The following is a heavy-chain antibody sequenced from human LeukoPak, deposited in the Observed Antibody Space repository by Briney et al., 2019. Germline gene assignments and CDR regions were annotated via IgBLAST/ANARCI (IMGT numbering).Heavy chain of an antibody. V-gene: IGHV3-49*04. CDR2: IRSKAYGGTT. J-gene: IGHJ4*02. CDR3: TRENMVRGVISNTYYFDY. D-gene: IGHD3-10*01. Sequence: GGSLRLSCTASGFTFGDYAMSWVRQAPGKGLEWVGFIRSKAYGGTTEYAASVKGRFTISRDDSKSIAYLQMNSLKTEDIAVYYCTRENMVRGVISNTYYFDYRGQGTLVTVSS. CDR1: GFTFGDYA.